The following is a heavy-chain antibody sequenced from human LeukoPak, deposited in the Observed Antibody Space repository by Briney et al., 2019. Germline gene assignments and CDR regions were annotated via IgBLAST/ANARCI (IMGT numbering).Heavy chain of an antibody. CDR1: GYTFTTYD. CDR2: MNPNTGNT. J-gene: IGHJ5*02. D-gene: IGHD2-15*01. V-gene: IGHV1-8*01. CDR3: ARDRTALVVVPATYNWFDP. Sequence: GASVKVSCKASGYTFTTYDINWVRQATGQGLEWMGWMNPNTGNTGYAQKFQGRVTMTRDTSINTAYMELSSLRSEDTAVYYCARDRTALVVVPATYNWFDPWGQGTLVTVSS.